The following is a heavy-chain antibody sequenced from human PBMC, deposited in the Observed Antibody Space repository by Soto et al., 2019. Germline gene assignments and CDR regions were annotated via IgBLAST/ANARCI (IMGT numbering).Heavy chain of an antibody. CDR3: PFIDY. D-gene: IGHD3-22*01. J-gene: IGHJ4*02. V-gene: IGHV3-74*01. CDR2: INSDGSST. CDR1: GFTISTYW. Sequence: GGSLRLSCAASGFTISTYWMHWVRQAPGKGLVWVSRINSDGSSTNYADSVKGRFAILRDNAKNTLYLQMNSLRAESPGSSGYPFIDYWGQGTLVTVSS.